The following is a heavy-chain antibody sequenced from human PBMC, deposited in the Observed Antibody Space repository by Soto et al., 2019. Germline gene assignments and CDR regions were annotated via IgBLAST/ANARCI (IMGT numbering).Heavy chain of an antibody. CDR3: ARYQRDVGVPGTSVYMEV. Sequence: PGGSLRLSCAASGFTFSSYSMNWVRQAPGKGLEWVSTISSSSSYIYYADSVKGRFTISRDNAKNSLYLQMNSLRAEDTAVYYCARYQRDVGVPGTSVYMEVWGKGTAVTVSS. CDR2: ISSSSSYI. CDR1: GFTFSSYS. D-gene: IGHD2-2*01. V-gene: IGHV3-21*01. J-gene: IGHJ6*03.